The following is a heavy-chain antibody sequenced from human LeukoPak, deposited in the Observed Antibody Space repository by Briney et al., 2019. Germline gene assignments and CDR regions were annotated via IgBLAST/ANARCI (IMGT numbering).Heavy chain of an antibody. CDR1: GGSISSGGYS. D-gene: IGHD6-13*01. V-gene: IGHV4-30-2*01. Sequence: SETLSLTCAVSGGSISSGGYSWSWIRQPPGKGLEWIGYIYHSGSTYYNPSLKSRVTISVDRSKNQFSLKLSSVTAADTAVYYCASFIAAAGLYYFDYWGQGTLVTVSS. CDR3: ASFIAAAGLYYFDY. CDR2: IYHSGST. J-gene: IGHJ4*02.